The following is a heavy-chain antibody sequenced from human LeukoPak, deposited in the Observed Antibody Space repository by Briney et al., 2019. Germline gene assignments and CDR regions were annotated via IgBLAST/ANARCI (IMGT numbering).Heavy chain of an antibody. CDR1: GYTFTGYG. V-gene: IGHV1-18*01. CDR2: IRGYNGDT. D-gene: IGHD2-2*03. J-gene: IGHJ4*02. CDR3: ARDSLNIGYCSSTSCLPPDY. Sequence: GASVKVSCKASGYTFTGYGISWVRQAPGQGLEWMGWIRGYNGDTKYEQKLQGRLTMTTDTSTSTAYMDLRSLRSDDTAVYYCARDSLNIGYCSSTSCLPPDYWGQGTLVTVSS.